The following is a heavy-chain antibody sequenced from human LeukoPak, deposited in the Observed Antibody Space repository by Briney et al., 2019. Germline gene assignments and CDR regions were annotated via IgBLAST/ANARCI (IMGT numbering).Heavy chain of an antibody. Sequence: SETLSLTCTVSGDSINSLDLWSWVRQPPGKGLEWIGEMYLSGTTHSNPSVKSRVTISVDTSKNQFSLKLSSVTAADTAVYYCARGPDIVVVPAAMGDYWGQGTLVTVSS. CDR2: MYLSGTT. CDR1: GDSINSLDL. CDR3: ARGPDIVVVPAAMGDY. D-gene: IGHD2-2*01. V-gene: IGHV4-4*02. J-gene: IGHJ4*02.